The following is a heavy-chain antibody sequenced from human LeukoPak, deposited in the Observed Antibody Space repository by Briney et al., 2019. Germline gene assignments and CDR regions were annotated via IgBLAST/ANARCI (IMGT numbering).Heavy chain of an antibody. CDR2: INHSGST. V-gene: IGHV4-39*07. Sequence: SETLSLTCTVSGGSISSGSYYWSWIRQPPGKGLEWIGEINHSGSTNYNPSLKSRVTISVDTSKNQFSLKLSSVTAADTAVYYCARGFRGYDILTGYRYYYYYYMDVWGKGTTVTVSS. D-gene: IGHD3-9*01. CDR3: ARGFRGYDILTGYRYYYYYYMDV. J-gene: IGHJ6*03. CDR1: GGSISSGSYY.